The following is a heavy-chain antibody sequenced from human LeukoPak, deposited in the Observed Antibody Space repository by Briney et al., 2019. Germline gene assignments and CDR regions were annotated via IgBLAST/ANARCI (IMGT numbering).Heavy chain of an antibody. D-gene: IGHD1-7*01. Sequence: ASVKVSSTASGGTFSIYAISWVRHAPGQGLEWMGRIIPIRGIANYAQKFQGRVTITAGKSTSTAYMELGSLRSEDTAVYYCARDRVTGTPTGADYWGQGTLVTVSS. CDR1: GGTFSIYA. CDR3: ARDRVTGTPTGADY. J-gene: IGHJ4*02. V-gene: IGHV1-69*04. CDR2: IIPIRGIA.